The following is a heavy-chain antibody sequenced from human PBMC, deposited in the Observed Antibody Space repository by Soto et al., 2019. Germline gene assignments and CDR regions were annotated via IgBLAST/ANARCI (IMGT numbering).Heavy chain of an antibody. D-gene: IGHD3-10*01. Sequence: EVQLVESGGGLVKPGGSLRLSCAASGFTFSNAWMSWVRQAPGKGLEWVGRIKSKTDGGTTDYAAPVKGRFTISRDDSKNTLYLQMNSLKTEDTAVYYCTTGVCAVRGVILYYYYMDVWGKGTTVTVSS. V-gene: IGHV3-15*01. CDR3: TTGVCAVRGVILYYYYMDV. J-gene: IGHJ6*03. CDR1: GFTFSNAW. CDR2: IKSKTDGGTT.